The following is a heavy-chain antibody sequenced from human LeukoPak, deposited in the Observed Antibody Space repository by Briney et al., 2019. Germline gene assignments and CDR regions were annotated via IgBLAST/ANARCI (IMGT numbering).Heavy chain of an antibody. CDR3: ARQSGYTYGPIDY. CDR1: GGSISSSTYY. D-gene: IGHD5-18*01. J-gene: IGHJ4*02. V-gene: IGHV4-39*01. CDR2: IYYSGST. Sequence: SETLSLTCSVSGGSISSSTYYWAWLPQPPGQGLEWIASIYYSGSTYYKESLKSRVTIYADTSKNQVSLKVSSVTAADTAVYHCARQSGYTYGPIDYWGQGTLVTVSS.